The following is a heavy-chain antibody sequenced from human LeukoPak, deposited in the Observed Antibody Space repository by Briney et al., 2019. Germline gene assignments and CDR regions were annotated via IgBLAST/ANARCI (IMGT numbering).Heavy chain of an antibody. CDR2: IYYSGNT. J-gene: IGHJ4*02. CDR1: GDSIGSFSYY. V-gene: IGHV4-39*01. D-gene: IGHD2-15*01. CDR3: ARHGATYSYFDH. Sequence: SETLSLTCTVSGDSIGSFSYYWGWIRQAPGKGLEWIATIYYSGNTYFNPSFKSRVTISVDTSKTRFSLKLSSVTAADTALYYCARHGATYSYFDHWGQGTLVTVSS.